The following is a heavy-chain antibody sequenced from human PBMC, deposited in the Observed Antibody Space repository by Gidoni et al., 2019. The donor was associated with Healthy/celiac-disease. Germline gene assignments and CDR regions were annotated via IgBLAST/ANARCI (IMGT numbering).Heavy chain of an antibody. CDR2: IYYSGST. D-gene: IGHD3-22*01. V-gene: IGHV4-39*01. CDR3: ATYDSSGYDY. Sequence: QLQLQESGPGLVKPSEPRSLTCTVSGGSISSSSYDWGWIRQPPGKGLEWIGSIYYSGSTYYNPSLKSRVTISVDTSKNQFSLKLSSVTAADTAVYYCATYDSSGYDYWGQGTLVTVSS. CDR1: GGSISSSSYD. J-gene: IGHJ4*02.